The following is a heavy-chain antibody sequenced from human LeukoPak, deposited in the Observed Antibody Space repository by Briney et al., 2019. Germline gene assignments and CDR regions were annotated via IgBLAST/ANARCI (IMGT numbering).Heavy chain of an antibody. CDR2: ISYDGSNK. J-gene: IGHJ6*03. CDR3: AKGGPVSSKSITMIRGTRRYNYYMDV. Sequence: GGSLRLSCAASGFTFSSYAMHWVRQAPGKGLEWVAVISYDGSNKYYADSVKGRFTISRDNSKNTLYLQMNSLRAEDTAVYYCAKGGPVSSKSITMIRGTRRYNYYMDVWGKGTTVTISS. V-gene: IGHV3-30*04. D-gene: IGHD3-10*01. CDR1: GFTFSSYA.